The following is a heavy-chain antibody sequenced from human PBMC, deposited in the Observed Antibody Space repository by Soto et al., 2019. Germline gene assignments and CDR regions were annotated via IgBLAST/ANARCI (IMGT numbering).Heavy chain of an antibody. D-gene: IGHD4-4*01. V-gene: IGHV3-33*01. CDR3: ARGPDYSNYALIFYYYYYMDV. CDR1: GFTFSSYG. J-gene: IGHJ6*03. Sequence: GGSLRLSCAASGFTFSSYGMHWVRQAPGKGLEWVAVIWYDGSNKYYADSVKDRFTISRDNSKNTLYLQMNSLRAEDTAVYYCARGPDYSNYALIFYYYYYMDVWGKGTTVTVSS. CDR2: IWYDGSNK.